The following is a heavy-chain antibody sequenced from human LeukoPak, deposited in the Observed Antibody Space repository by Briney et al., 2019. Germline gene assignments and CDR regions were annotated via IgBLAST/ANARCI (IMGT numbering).Heavy chain of an antibody. J-gene: IGHJ4*02. CDR1: GFTFSNSA. Sequence: GGSLRLSCAASGFTFSNSAMSWVRQAPGKGLEWVSAISGSGGSTYYADSVKGRFTISRDNSKNTLYLQMNSLRAEDTAVYYCAKSLDYGDSSFDYWGQGTLVTVSS. V-gene: IGHV3-23*01. D-gene: IGHD4-17*01. CDR3: AKSLDYGDSSFDY. CDR2: ISGSGGST.